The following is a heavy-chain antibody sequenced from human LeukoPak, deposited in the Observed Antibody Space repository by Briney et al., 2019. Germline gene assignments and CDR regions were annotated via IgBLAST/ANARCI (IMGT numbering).Heavy chain of an antibody. CDR1: GFTFSSSW. D-gene: IGHD4-11*01. V-gene: IGHV3-74*01. Sequence: GGSLRLSCAASGFTFSSSWMYWVRQAPGKGMVWVSRINSDESITTYADSVKGRFTISRDNAKNTLYLQMNSLRAEDTAVYYCARGLVPGFLDYWGQGTPVTVSS. CDR3: ARGLVPGFLDY. J-gene: IGHJ4*02. CDR2: INSDESIT.